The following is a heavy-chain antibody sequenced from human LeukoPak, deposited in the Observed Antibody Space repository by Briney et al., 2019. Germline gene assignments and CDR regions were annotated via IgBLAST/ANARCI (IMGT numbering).Heavy chain of an antibody. Sequence: PSETLSLTCAVYGGSFSVYYWSWIRQPPGKGLEWIGEINHSGSTNYNPSLKSRVTISVDTSKNQFSLKLSSVTAADTAVYYCARGRWLTNSYFDYWGQGTLVTVSS. V-gene: IGHV4-34*01. D-gene: IGHD4-23*01. J-gene: IGHJ4*02. CDR3: ARGRWLTNSYFDY. CDR2: INHSGST. CDR1: GGSFSVYY.